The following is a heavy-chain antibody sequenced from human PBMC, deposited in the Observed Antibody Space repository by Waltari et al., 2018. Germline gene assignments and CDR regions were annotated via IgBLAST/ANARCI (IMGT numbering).Heavy chain of an antibody. CDR1: GYTFTTYE. CDR2: RNPKTGDQ. Sequence: QEQLVQSGAEVVKPGASVKVSCRASGYTFTTYEINWVRQTTGQGLEWMGWRNPKTGDQAEAKQGQGRGTRTRSTERSTADRARRRRKAEDTAREDGAKGRDGKADEEDNWFDSGGQGTLVTVSS. V-gene: IGHV1-8*02. J-gene: IGHJ5*01. CDR3: AKGRDGKADEEDNWFDS.